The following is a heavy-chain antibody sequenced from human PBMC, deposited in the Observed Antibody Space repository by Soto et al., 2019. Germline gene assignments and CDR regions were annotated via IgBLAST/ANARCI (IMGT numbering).Heavy chain of an antibody. D-gene: IGHD5-12*01. V-gene: IGHV1-69*04. CDR1: GGTFSSYT. Sequence: SVKVSCKASGGTFSSYTISWVRQAPGQGLEWKGRISTNLGIANYAQKSQGRVTITTDKSTSTVYMELSSLRSDDTAVYYCAREGVAPYYYYGMDVWGQGTPVTVSS. J-gene: IGHJ6*02. CDR3: AREGVAPYYYYGMDV. CDR2: ISTNLGIA.